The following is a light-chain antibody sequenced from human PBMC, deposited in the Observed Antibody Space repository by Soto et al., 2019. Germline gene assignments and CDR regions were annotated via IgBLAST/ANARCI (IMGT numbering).Light chain of an antibody. Sequence: EIVLTQSPGTLSLSPGERETLSCRASQSVSSSYLAWYQQKPGQAPRLLIYGASSSATGIPDRFSGSGSGTDFTLTISRLEPEDFAVYYCQQYGSSPLTFGGGTKVDIK. CDR2: GAS. V-gene: IGKV3-20*01. CDR3: QQYGSSPLT. J-gene: IGKJ4*01. CDR1: QSVSSSY.